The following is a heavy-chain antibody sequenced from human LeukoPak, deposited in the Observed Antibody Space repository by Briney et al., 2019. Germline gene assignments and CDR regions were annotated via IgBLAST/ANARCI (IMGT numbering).Heavy chain of an antibody. D-gene: IGHD3-3*01. CDR2: IIPIFGTA. CDR1: GGTFSSYA. Sequence: ASVKVSCKASGGTFSSYAISWVRQAPGQGLEWMGGIIPIFGTANYAQKFQGRVTITADDSTSTAYMELSSLRSEDTAVYYCASTYYDFWSGRNKKSGFDYWGQGTLVTVSS. J-gene: IGHJ4*02. V-gene: IGHV1-69*13. CDR3: ASTYYDFWSGRNKKSGFDY.